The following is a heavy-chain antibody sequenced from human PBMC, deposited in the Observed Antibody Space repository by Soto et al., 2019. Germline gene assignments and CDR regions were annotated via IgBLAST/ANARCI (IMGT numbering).Heavy chain of an antibody. Sequence: GGSLRLSCASSGFTFSSYAMSWVRKAPGKGLEWVSAISGSGGSTYYADSVKGRFTISRDNSKNTLYLQLNSLRAEDTAGYYCAKDDISLYSSSSFYYCYGMDVWGQGTTVTVSS. V-gene: IGHV3-23*01. CDR1: GFTFSSYA. D-gene: IGHD6-6*01. J-gene: IGHJ6*02. CDR2: ISGSGGST. CDR3: AKDDISLYSSSSFYYCYGMDV.